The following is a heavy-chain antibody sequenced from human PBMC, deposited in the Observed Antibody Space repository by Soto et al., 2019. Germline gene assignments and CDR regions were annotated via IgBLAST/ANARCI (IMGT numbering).Heavy chain of an antibody. CDR3: AGVDQLPTRGMDV. D-gene: IGHD2-2*01. CDR2: SIPILGIA. V-gene: IGHV1-69*02. CDR1: GGTFSSYT. Sequence: QVQLVQSGAEVKKPGSSVKVSCKASGGTFSSYTISWVRQAPGQGLEWMGRSIPILGIANYAQKFLGRLTITADKSTSTAYMELSSLRSEDTAVYYCAGVDQLPTRGMDVWGQGTTVTVSS. J-gene: IGHJ6*02.